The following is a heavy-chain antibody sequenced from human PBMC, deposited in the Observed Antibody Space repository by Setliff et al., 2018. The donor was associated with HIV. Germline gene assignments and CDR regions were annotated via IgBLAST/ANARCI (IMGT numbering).Heavy chain of an antibody. V-gene: IGHV4-39*01. CDR3: ARRPFFRKAAAPPVGSHFDY. Sequence: PSETLSLTCTVSGGSISSHYWGWIRQPPGKGLEWIGSIYYSGSTYSNPSLKSRVTISVDTSKNQFSLKLSSVTAADTAVYYCARRPFFRKAAAPPVGSHFDYWGQGTLVTVSS. J-gene: IGHJ4*02. CDR1: GGSISSHY. CDR2: IYYSGST. D-gene: IGHD6-13*01.